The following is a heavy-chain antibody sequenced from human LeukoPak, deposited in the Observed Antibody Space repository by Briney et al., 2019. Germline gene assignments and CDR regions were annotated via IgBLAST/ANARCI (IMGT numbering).Heavy chain of an antibody. Sequence: SETLSLSCTVSRDSIISNIYWWDCVRLPPGQGLEWIGATFYTGRTVYSPALKRRVTISVDTSKNQFSLDLSSATAADTAVYYCARRRHNFDFYDVWGQGTRVTVSS. V-gene: IGHV4-39*01. D-gene: IGHD3/OR15-3a*01. CDR2: TFYTGRT. CDR1: RDSIISNIYW. J-gene: IGHJ3*01. CDR3: ARRRHNFDFYDV.